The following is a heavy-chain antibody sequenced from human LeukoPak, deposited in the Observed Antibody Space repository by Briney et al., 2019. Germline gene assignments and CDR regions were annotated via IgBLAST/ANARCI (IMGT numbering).Heavy chain of an antibody. CDR3: AKAWPYYYDSSGYSSYYFDY. V-gene: IGHV3-43*02. Sequence: PGGSLRLSCAASGFTFGAYAMHWVRQAPGKGLEWVSLISGDGGSTYYADSVKGRFTISRDSSKNSLYLQTNSLRTEHTGLYYCAKAWPYYYDSSGYSSYYFDYWGQGALITVSS. CDR2: ISGDGGST. D-gene: IGHD3-22*01. J-gene: IGHJ4*02. CDR1: GFTFGAYA.